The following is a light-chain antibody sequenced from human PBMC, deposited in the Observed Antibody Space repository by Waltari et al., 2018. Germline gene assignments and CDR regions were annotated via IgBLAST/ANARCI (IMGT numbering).Light chain of an antibody. J-gene: IGKJ1*01. V-gene: IGKV3-20*01. CDR1: QNIGTY. CDR2: AAS. Sequence: LTQSPGTLSVSTGERATLSCRASQNIGTYLVWYQQKPGQAPRLLMYAASRRATGIPDRFSGSGSGTDFSLTITRLEPEDFAVYYCQNHERLPATFGQGTKVEIK. CDR3: QNHERLPAT.